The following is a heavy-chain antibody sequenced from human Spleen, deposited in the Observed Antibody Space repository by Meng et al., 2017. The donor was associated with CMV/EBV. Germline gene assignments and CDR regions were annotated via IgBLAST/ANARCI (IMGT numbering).Heavy chain of an antibody. CDR1: GHAFSYY. V-gene: IGHV1-2*02. J-gene: IGHJ5*02. CDR3: ARDHSRLRHNWFDP. D-gene: IGHD1-26*01. Sequence: ASVKVFCKTSGHAFSYYMHWVRQAPGQGLQWMGWINPGSGGTFSAEKFRGRVTMTRDTSIDTIYMELKNLTSDDTAVYYCARDHSRLRHNWFDPWGQGTRVTVSS. CDR2: INPGSGGT.